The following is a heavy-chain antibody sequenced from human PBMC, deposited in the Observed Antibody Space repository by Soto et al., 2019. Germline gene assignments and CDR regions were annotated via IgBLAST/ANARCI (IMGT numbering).Heavy chain of an antibody. J-gene: IGHJ6*02. Sequence: QVQLQESGPGLVKPSGTLSLTCAVSGASISSSDWWSWVRQPPGKGLEWIGEIYHSGRTNYNPSLKSRVTISVDKSKNQFSLKLNSVTAADTALYYCARVGYCSGGRCYPSYYGMDVWGQGTTVTVSS. CDR3: ARVGYCSGGRCYPSYYGMDV. D-gene: IGHD2-15*01. CDR2: IYHSGRT. CDR1: GASISSSDW. V-gene: IGHV4-4*02.